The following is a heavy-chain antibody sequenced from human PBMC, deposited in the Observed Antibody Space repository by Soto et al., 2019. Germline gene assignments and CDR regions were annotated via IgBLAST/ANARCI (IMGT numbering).Heavy chain of an antibody. V-gene: IGHV3-23*01. CDR1: GFTFSSYA. CDR3: AKDKVFAWFGELSEAYGMDV. D-gene: IGHD3-10*01. J-gene: IGHJ6*02. Sequence: GGSVRLSCAASGFTFSSYAMSWVRQAPGKGLEWVSAISGSGGSTYYADSVKGRFTISRDNSKNTLYLQMNSLRAEDTAVYYCAKDKVFAWFGELSEAYGMDVWGQGTTVTVSS. CDR2: ISGSGGST.